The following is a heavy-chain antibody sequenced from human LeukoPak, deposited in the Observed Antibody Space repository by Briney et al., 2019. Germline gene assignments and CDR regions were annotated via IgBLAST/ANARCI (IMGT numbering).Heavy chain of an antibody. V-gene: IGHV4-30-2*01. CDR3: ARSRIAADYYYYGMDV. D-gene: IGHD6-13*01. CDR1: GGPISSGGYS. Sequence: SQTLSLTCAVSGGPISSGGYSWSWIRQPPGKGLEWIRHIYHSGSTYYNPSLKSRVTISVDRSKNQFSLKLSSVTAADTAVYSCARSRIAADYYYYGMDVWGQGTTVTVSS. J-gene: IGHJ6*02. CDR2: IYHSGST.